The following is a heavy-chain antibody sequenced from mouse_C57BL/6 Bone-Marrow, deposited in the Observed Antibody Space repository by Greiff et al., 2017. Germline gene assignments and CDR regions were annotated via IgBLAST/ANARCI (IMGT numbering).Heavy chain of an antibody. J-gene: IGHJ3*01. CDR1: GYTFTDYY. CDR2: INPNNGGT. Sequence: EVQLQQSGPELVKPGASVKISCKASGYTFTDYYMNWVKQSHGKSLEWIGDINPNNGGTSYNQKFKGKATLPVDKSASTAYMELRSLTSEDSAVYYCARGELGPFPFAYWGQGTLVTVSA. D-gene: IGHD4-1*01. CDR3: ARGELGPFPFAY. V-gene: IGHV1-26*01.